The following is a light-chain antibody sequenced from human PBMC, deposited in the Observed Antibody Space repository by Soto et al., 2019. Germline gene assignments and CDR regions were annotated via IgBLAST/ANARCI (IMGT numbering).Light chain of an antibody. J-gene: IGKJ4*01. CDR2: GSS. Sequence: EIVLTQSPATLSLSPGERATLSCRASQSLSSYLAWYQQKPGQAPRLLIYGSSIRATGIPARFSGSGSGTDFTLTISCRESEDFALYYCQQGSNWPLTFGGGTKVDMK. CDR3: QQGSNWPLT. CDR1: QSLSSY. V-gene: IGKV3-11*01.